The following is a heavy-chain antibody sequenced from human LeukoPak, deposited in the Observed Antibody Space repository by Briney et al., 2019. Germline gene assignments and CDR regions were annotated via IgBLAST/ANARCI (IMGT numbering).Heavy chain of an antibody. CDR1: GGSISSGDYY. Sequence: SQTLSLTCTVSGGSISSGDYYWSWIRQPPGKGLEWIGYIYYSGSTYYNPSLKSRVTISVYTSKNQFSLKLSSVTAADTAVYYCASVTTTDGFDPWGQGTLVTVSS. J-gene: IGHJ5*02. CDR2: IYYSGST. CDR3: ASVTTTDGFDP. D-gene: IGHD4-17*01. V-gene: IGHV4-30-4*01.